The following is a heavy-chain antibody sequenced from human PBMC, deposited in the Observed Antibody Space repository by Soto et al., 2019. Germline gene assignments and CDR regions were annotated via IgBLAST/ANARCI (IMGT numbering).Heavy chain of an antibody. CDR2: FDPEDGET. Sequence: ASVKVSCKVSGYTLTDLSMHWVRQAPGKGLEWMGGFDPEDGETIYAQKFQGRVTMTEDTSTDTAYMELSSLRSEDTAVYYCATDLYNWNVEFGVNYWGQGTLVTVSS. D-gene: IGHD1-20*01. CDR1: GYTLTDLS. CDR3: ATDLYNWNVEFGVNY. V-gene: IGHV1-24*01. J-gene: IGHJ4*02.